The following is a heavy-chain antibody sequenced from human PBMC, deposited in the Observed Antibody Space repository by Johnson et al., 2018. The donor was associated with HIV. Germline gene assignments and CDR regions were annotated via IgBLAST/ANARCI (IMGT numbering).Heavy chain of an antibody. Sequence: VEPGGGLVQPAGSLLLSCAASGFTFSSYAMSWVRQPPGKGLECVSAISGSGGSTYYADSVKGRFTISRDNSKNTLYLQMNSLRAEDTAVYYCAKDQTYNFWSGYYGGDAFDIWGQGTMVTVSS. CDR1: GFTFSSYA. CDR3: AKDQTYNFWSGYYGGDAFDI. J-gene: IGHJ3*02. CDR2: ISGSGGST. V-gene: IGHV3-23*04. D-gene: IGHD3-3*01.